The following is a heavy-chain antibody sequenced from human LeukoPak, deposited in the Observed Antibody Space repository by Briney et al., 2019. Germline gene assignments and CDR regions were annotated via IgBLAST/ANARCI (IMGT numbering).Heavy chain of an antibody. CDR3: ARVGYSYGKYYFDH. V-gene: IGHV4-59*01. J-gene: IGHJ4*02. D-gene: IGHD5-18*01. CDR2: IYSTGST. Sequence: SETLSLTCTVSGGSISSYYWSWIRQPPGKGLEWIGYIYSTGSTNYNPSHKSRVTMSVDTSENQFSLKLSSVTAADTAVYYCARVGYSYGKYYFDHWGQGTLVTVFS. CDR1: GGSISSYY.